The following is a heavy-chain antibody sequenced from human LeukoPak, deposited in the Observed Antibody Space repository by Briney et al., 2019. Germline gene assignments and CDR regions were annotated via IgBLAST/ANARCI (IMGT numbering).Heavy chain of an antibody. Sequence: GGSLRLSCAASGFTVSSNYMSWVRQAPGKGLERVSVIYSGGSTYYADSVKGRFTISRDNSKNTLYLQMNSLRAEDTAAYYCARAHYDFWSGPEYYFDYWGQGTLVTVSS. CDR1: GFTVSSNY. CDR3: ARAHYDFWSGPEYYFDY. J-gene: IGHJ4*02. CDR2: IYSGGST. D-gene: IGHD3-3*01. V-gene: IGHV3-66*01.